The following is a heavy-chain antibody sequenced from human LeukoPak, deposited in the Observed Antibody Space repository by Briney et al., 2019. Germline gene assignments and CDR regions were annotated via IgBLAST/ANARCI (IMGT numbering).Heavy chain of an antibody. Sequence: ASVKVSCKASGYTFTAYYIHWVRPAPGQGLEWLGRINANSGDTNYAQKFQGRVTMTRDTSITTAYMELSRLKSDDTAVYYGAGGLMPAVGVGYFDNWGQGTLVTVSS. CDR1: GYTFTAYY. CDR3: AGGLMPAVGVGYFDN. D-gene: IGHD1-26*01. J-gene: IGHJ4*02. V-gene: IGHV1-2*06. CDR2: INANSGDT.